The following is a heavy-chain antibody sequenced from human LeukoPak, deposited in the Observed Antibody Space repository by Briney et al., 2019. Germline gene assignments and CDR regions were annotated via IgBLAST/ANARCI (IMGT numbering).Heavy chain of an antibody. J-gene: IGHJ4*02. Sequence: SETLSLTCAVYGGSFSMYYWSWIRQPPGKGLEWIGEIDHSGSTNYNPSLKSRVTISVDTSKKQFSLKLSSVTAADTAVYYCARTSYSTGDDYWGQGTLVTVSS. CDR3: ARTSYSTGDDY. CDR1: GGSFSMYY. CDR2: IDHSGST. D-gene: IGHD7-27*01. V-gene: IGHV4-34*01.